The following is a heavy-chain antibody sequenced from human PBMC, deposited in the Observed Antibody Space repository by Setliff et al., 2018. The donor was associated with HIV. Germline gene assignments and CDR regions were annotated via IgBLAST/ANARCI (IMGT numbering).Heavy chain of an antibody. J-gene: IGHJ5*02. D-gene: IGHD6-13*01. CDR1: GGPISSYY. Sequence: SETLSLTCTVSGGPISSYYWTWIRQPPGKGLEWIGYIYYSGRTDYNPSFRRRASISLDTSKNQFSLKLSSVTAADTAVYYCARDIQAAGTGWFDPWGQGTLVTVSS. CDR2: IYYSGRT. V-gene: IGHV4-59*12. CDR3: ARDIQAAGTGWFDP.